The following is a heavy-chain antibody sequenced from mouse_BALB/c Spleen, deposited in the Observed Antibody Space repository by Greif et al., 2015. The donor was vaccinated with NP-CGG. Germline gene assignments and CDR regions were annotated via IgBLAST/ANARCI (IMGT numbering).Heavy chain of an antibody. CDR3: ATTKIQAWFAY. CDR1: GYTFTSYT. J-gene: IGHJ3*01. Sequence: VQLQQSGAELARPGASVKMSCKASGYTFTSYTMHWVKQRPGQGLEWIGYINPSSGYTNYNQKFKDKATLTADKSSSTAYMQLSSLTSEDSAVYYCATTKIQAWFAYWGQGTLVTVSA. D-gene: IGHD1-3*01. V-gene: IGHV1-4*01. CDR2: INPSSGYT.